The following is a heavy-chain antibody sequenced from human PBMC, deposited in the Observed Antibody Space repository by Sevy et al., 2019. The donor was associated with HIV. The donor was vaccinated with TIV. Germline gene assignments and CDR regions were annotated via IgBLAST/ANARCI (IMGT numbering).Heavy chain of an antibody. CDR2: IYYSGST. V-gene: IGHV4-39*01. J-gene: IGHJ5*02. Sequence: SETLSLTCTVAGASISTSTYYWGWIRQPPGKGLEWIGTIYYSGSTYYNPSLKSRVTISEDTSKKQFSLNLSSVTAAXXXXXXXXXXXXXXXXXXPDWFDPWGQGTLVTVSS. CDR1: GASISTSTYY. CDR3: XXXXXXXXXXXPDWFDP.